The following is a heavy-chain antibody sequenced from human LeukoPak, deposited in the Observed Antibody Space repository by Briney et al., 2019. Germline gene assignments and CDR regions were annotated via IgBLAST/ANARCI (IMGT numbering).Heavy chain of an antibody. J-gene: IGHJ6*03. V-gene: IGHV1-46*01. CDR1: GYTFTSYY. Sequence: ASVKVSCKASGYTFTSYYMHWVRQAPGQGLEWMGIINPSGGSTSYAQKFQGRVTMTRDMSTSTVYMELSSLRSEDTAVYYCARDLYVWGYCSSTSCYEGYMDVWGKGTTVTVSS. D-gene: IGHD2-2*01. CDR2: INPSGGST. CDR3: ARDLYVWGYCSSTSCYEGYMDV.